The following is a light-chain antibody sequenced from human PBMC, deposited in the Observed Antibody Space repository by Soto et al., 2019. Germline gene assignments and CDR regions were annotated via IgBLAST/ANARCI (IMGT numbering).Light chain of an antibody. V-gene: IGLV1-44*01. Sequence: QSVLTQPPSASGTPGQRVSISCSGRRSNVEGNPVNWYHQVPGAAPKLLIFSNTQRPSGVPDRFSGSKSATSASLAISGLQSEDEAYYYCASWDDRLGGVVFGGGTKLTVL. J-gene: IGLJ2*01. CDR1: RSNVEGNP. CDR2: SNT. CDR3: ASWDDRLGGVV.